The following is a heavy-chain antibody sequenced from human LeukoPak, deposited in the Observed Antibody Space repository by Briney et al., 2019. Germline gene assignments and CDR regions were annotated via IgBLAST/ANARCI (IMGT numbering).Heavy chain of an antibody. V-gene: IGHV3-21*01. Sequence: PGGSLRLSCAASGFTFSSYSMNWVRQASGKGLEWVSSTSSSSSYIYYADSVKGRFTISRDNAKNSLYLQMNSLRAEDTAVYYCARAYDFWSGHMDVWGKGTTVTVSS. J-gene: IGHJ6*03. D-gene: IGHD3-3*01. CDR1: GFTFSSYS. CDR3: ARAYDFWSGHMDV. CDR2: TSSSSSYI.